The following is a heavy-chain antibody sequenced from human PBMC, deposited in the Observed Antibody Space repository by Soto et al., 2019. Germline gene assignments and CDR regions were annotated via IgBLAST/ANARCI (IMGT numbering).Heavy chain of an antibody. CDR2: FIPVLGTA. D-gene: IGHD3-16*01. CDR3: ARGSFGGGHYANFDH. Sequence: QVQLVQSGAEVKKPGSSVKVSCKASGGNFNYHAINWVRQAPGQRLEWMGGFIPVLGTANYAQTFQGRVTITADTSKTIAYMELTGLKSEDTAVYYCARGSFGGGHYANFDHWGQGTLVTVSS. CDR1: GGNFNYHA. J-gene: IGHJ4*02. V-gene: IGHV1-69*06.